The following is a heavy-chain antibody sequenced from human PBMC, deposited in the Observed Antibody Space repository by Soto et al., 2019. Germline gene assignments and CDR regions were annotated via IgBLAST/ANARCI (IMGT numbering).Heavy chain of an antibody. Sequence: GGALRLSXAASGFTFSSYWMHWVRQAPGKGLVWVSRIKPDGSWTIHADSVKGRFTISRDNAKSMVYLQMNSLRVEDTAVYYCAGYNWNSQNYWGHGTLVTVSS. CDR3: AGYNWNSQNY. V-gene: IGHV3-74*01. J-gene: IGHJ4*01. D-gene: IGHD1-7*01. CDR1: GFTFSSYW. CDR2: IKPDGSWT.